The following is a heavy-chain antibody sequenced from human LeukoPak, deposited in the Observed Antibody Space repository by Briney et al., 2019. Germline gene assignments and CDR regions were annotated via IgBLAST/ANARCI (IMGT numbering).Heavy chain of an antibody. CDR1: GGSFSGYY. CDR2: INHSGST. D-gene: IGHD2-2*02. J-gene: IGHJ5*02. Sequence: SETLPLTCAVYGGSFSGYYWSWIRQPPGKGLEWIGEINHSGSTNYNPSLKSRVTISVDTSKNQFSLKLSSVTAADTAVYYCARVVDIVVVPAALPNWFDPWGQGTLVTVSS. CDR3: ARVVDIVVVPAALPNWFDP. V-gene: IGHV4-34*01.